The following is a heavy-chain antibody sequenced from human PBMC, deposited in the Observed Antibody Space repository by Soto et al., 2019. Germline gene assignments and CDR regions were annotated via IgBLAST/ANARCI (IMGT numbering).Heavy chain of an antibody. CDR1: GFTFSNAW. CDR2: IKSKTDGGTT. V-gene: IGHV3-15*01. Sequence: GGSLRLSCAASGFTFSNAWMSWVRQAPGKGLEWVGRIKSKTDGGTTDYAAPVKGRFTISRDDSKNTLYLQMNSLKTEDTAVYYCTTDRNERTTERFRAKDYYYYYYMDVWGKGTTVTVSS. D-gene: IGHD4-4*01. CDR3: TTDRNERTTERFRAKDYYYYYYMDV. J-gene: IGHJ6*03.